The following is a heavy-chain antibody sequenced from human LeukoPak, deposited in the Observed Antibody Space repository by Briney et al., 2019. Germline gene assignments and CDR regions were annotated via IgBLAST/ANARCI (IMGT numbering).Heavy chain of an antibody. V-gene: IGHV3-23*01. CDR1: GFTFSSYA. J-gene: IGHJ4*02. CDR2: ISGSGGST. CDR3: AKDLEDYDFWSGYSTPFDY. Sequence: GGSLRLSCAASGFTFSSYAMSWVRQAPRKGLEWVSAISGSGGSTYYADSVKGRFTISRDNSKNTLYLQMTSLRAEDTAVYYCAKDLEDYDFWSGYSTPFDYWGQGTLVTVSS. D-gene: IGHD3-3*01.